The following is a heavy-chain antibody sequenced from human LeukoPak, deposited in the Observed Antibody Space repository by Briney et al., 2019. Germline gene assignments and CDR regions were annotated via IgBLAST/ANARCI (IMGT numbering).Heavy chain of an antibody. CDR2: INSDASTT. J-gene: IGHJ4*02. CDR1: GFTFSSYW. Sequence: PGGSLRLSCAAYGFTFSSYWMHWVRQAPGKGLVWVSRINSDASTTSYADSVKGRFTISRDNAKNTLHLQMNSLRAEDTAVYYCTRVAGSGSVDWGQGTLVTVSS. D-gene: IGHD1-26*01. CDR3: TRVAGSGSVD. V-gene: IGHV3-74*01.